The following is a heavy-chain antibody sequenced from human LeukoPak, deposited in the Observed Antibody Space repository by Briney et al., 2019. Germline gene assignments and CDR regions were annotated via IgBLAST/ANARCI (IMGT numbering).Heavy chain of an antibody. V-gene: IGHV3-15*01. CDR2: IKSKSDGGTT. Sequence: SGGSLRLSCEASGFTFSNAWMSWVRQAPGKGLEWVGRIKSKSDGGTTDYAAAVKGRFTISRDGSKNTLYLQMNSLKTEDTAVYYCTTDRSGYYVTPYYYMDVWGKGTTVTVSS. CDR1: GFTFSNAW. D-gene: IGHD3-10*02. J-gene: IGHJ6*03. CDR3: TTDRSGYYVTPYYYMDV.